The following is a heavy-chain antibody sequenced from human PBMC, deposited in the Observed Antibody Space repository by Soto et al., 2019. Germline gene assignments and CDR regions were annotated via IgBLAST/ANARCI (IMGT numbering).Heavy chain of an antibody. CDR3: ARDDDYGDYELSY. V-gene: IGHV1-2*04. Sequence: GPVKVSCKASGYTFTGYYMHWVRQAPGQGLEWMGWINPNSGGTNYAQKFQGWVTMTRDTSISTAYMELSRLRSDDTAVYYCARDDDYGDYELSYWGQGTLVTVSS. CDR2: INPNSGGT. CDR1: GYTFTGYY. J-gene: IGHJ4*02. D-gene: IGHD4-17*01.